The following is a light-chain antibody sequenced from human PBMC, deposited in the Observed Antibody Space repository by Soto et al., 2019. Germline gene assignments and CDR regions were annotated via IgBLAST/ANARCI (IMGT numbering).Light chain of an antibody. CDR2: EGS. Sequence: QSVLTQPASVSGSPGQSITISCTGTSSDVGSYILVSWYQQHPGKAPKLMIYEGSKRPSGVSNRFSGSKSGNTASLTISGLQAEDEADYYCCSYAGSSTDVVFGGGTKVTVL. CDR3: CSYAGSSTDVV. J-gene: IGLJ2*01. CDR1: SSDVGSYIL. V-gene: IGLV2-23*01.